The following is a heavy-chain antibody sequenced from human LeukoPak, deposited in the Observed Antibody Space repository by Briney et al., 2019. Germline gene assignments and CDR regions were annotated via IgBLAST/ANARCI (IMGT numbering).Heavy chain of an antibody. V-gene: IGHV4-59*01. D-gene: IGHD6-6*01. J-gene: IGHJ6*02. CDR1: GGSISSYY. CDR3: ARGGSSSSRYYYGMDV. CDR2: IYYRRDT. Sequence: SGTLSLTCTVPGGSISSYYWCWIRQPPGKGLEWIGHIYYRRDTNYNPSLKSRVTISVDTSKNQFSLKLSSVTAADTDVYYCARGGSSSSRYYYGMDVWGQGTTVTVSS.